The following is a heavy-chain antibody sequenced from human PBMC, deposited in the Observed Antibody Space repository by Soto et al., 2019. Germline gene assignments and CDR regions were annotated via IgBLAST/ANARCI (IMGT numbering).Heavy chain of an antibody. CDR3: ARAMIVVVNTLHFDY. CDR1: GYTFTGYY. CDR2: INPNSGGT. Sequence: ASVKVSCKASGYTFTGYYMHWVRQAPGQGLEWMGWINPNSGGTNYAQKFQGRVTMTRDTSISTAYMELSRLRSDDTAVYYCARAMIVVVNTLHFDYWGQGTLVTVSS. V-gene: IGHV1-2*02. J-gene: IGHJ4*02. D-gene: IGHD3-22*01.